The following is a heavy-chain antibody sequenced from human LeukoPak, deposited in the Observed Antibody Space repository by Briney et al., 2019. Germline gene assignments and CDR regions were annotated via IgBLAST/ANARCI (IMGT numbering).Heavy chain of an antibody. V-gene: IGHV4-4*07. CDR2: IYTSGST. D-gene: IGHD3-16*01. J-gene: IGHJ6*03. CDR3: ARYDAAYYYYYMDV. Sequence: LETLSLTCTVSGGSNYWSWIRQPAGKGLEWIGRIYTSGSTNYNPSLKSRVTISVDTSKNQFSLKLSSVTAADTAVYYCARYDAAYYYYYMDVWGKGTTVTVSS. CDR1: GGSNY.